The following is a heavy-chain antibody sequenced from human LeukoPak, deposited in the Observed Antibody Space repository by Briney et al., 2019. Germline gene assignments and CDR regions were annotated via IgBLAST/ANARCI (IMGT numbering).Heavy chain of an antibody. CDR3: ARSKSSYLDY. CDR1: GGSFSGYY. J-gene: IGHJ4*02. D-gene: IGHD2-2*01. Sequence: PSQTLSLTRAVYGGSFSGYYWSWVRQPPGKGLEWIGEINHSGSTNYNPSLKSRVTISVDTSKNQFSLKLSSVTAADTAVYYCARSKSSYLDYWGQGTLVTVSS. V-gene: IGHV4-34*01. CDR2: INHSGST.